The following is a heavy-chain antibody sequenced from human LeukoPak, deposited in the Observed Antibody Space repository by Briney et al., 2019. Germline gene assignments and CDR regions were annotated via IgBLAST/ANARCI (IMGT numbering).Heavy chain of an antibody. Sequence: PGGSLRLSCAASGFTFSSYWMSWVRQAPGKGLEWVANIKQDGSEKYYVDSVKGRFTISRDNAKSSLYLQMNSLRAEDTAVYYCARDPLRYCSSTSCYTGFDYWGQGTLVTVSS. CDR3: ARDPLRYCSSTSCYTGFDY. CDR2: IKQDGSEK. V-gene: IGHV3-7*01. D-gene: IGHD2-2*02. J-gene: IGHJ4*02. CDR1: GFTFSSYW.